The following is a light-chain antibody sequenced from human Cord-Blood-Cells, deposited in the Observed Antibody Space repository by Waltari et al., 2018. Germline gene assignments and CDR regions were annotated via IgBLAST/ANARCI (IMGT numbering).Light chain of an antibody. CDR3: SSYAGSNNLV. CDR2: EVS. V-gene: IGLV2-8*01. Sequence: QSALTQPPSASGSPGQSVTISCTGTSSAVGGYNYVSWYQQHPGKAPKLVSYEVSKRPSGVPDRFSGSKSGNTASLTVSGLQAEDEADYYCSSYAGSNNLVFGGGTKLTVL. CDR1: SSAVGGYNY. J-gene: IGLJ2*01.